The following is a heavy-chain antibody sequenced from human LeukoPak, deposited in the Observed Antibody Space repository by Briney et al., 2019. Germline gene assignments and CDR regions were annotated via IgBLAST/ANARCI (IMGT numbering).Heavy chain of an antibody. D-gene: IGHD6-13*01. V-gene: IGHV3-30*03. CDR2: ISYDGSNK. Sequence: GGSLRLSCAASGFTFSSYGMHWVRQAPGKGLEWVAVISYDGSNKHYAGSVKGRFTISRDNSKNTLYLQMNSLRAEDTAVYYCAREGQQLVRENAFDIWGQGTMVTVSS. CDR1: GFTFSSYG. CDR3: AREGQQLVRENAFDI. J-gene: IGHJ3*02.